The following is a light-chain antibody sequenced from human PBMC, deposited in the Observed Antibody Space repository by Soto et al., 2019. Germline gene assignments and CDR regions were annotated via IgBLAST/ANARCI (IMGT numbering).Light chain of an antibody. Sequence: QLSQSPSFLSASVGDRVTITCRASQGISSYLAWYQQKPGKAPKLLIYAASTLQSGVPSRFSGSGSGTEFTLTISSLQPEDFATYYCQQLNSYPLTFGGGTKVDIK. CDR1: QGISSY. V-gene: IGKV1-9*01. CDR3: QQLNSYPLT. CDR2: AAS. J-gene: IGKJ4*01.